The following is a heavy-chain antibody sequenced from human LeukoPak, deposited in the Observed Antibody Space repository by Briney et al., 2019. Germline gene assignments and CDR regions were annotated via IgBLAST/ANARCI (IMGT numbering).Heavy chain of an antibody. Sequence: SETLSLTCTVSGGSISSYYWSWIRQPAGKGLEWIGRIYTSGSTNYNPSLKSRVTISVDTSKNQFSLKLSSVTAADTAVYYCARGDSSGYYYYYYGMDVWGQGTTVTVSS. D-gene: IGHD3-22*01. V-gene: IGHV4-4*07. CDR2: IYTSGST. J-gene: IGHJ6*02. CDR1: GGSISSYY. CDR3: ARGDSSGYYYYYYGMDV.